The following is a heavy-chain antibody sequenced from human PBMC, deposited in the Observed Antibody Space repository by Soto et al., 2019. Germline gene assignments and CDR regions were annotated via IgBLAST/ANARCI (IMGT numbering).Heavy chain of an antibody. Sequence: EVQLVESGGGLVKPGGSLRLSCAASGFTFSSYSMNWVRQAPGKGLEWVSSISSSSSYIYYADSVKGRFTISRDNAKNSLYLQRNSLRAGDKVVYYFARDPTGGSGSSRHYYYYYMDVWGKGTTVTVSS. D-gene: IGHD6-13*01. V-gene: IGHV3-21*01. CDR2: ISSSSSYI. CDR1: GFTFSSYS. CDR3: ARDPTGGSGSSRHYYYYYMDV. J-gene: IGHJ6*03.